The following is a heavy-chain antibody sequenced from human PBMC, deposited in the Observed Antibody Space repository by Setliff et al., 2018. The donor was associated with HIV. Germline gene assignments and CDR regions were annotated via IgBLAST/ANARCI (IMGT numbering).Heavy chain of an antibody. D-gene: IGHD3-10*01. CDR1: GGSIRTGDW. J-gene: IGHJ6*03. CDR3: ARDYYGDSYYRPGIYYVYYIDV. CDR2: ISHGGST. V-gene: IGHV4-4*02. Sequence: SETLSLTCAVSGGSIRTGDWWSWVRQSPGKGLEWIGEISHGGSTNYNPSLRSRVTISVDTSSNQFSLKLSSVTAADTAVYYCARDYYGDSYYRPGIYYVYYIDVWGKGTTVTVSS.